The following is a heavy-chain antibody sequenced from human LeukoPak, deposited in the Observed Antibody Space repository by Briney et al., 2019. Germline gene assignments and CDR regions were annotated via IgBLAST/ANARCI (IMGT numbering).Heavy chain of an antibody. CDR2: INVDGSI. Sequence: PSETLSLTCAVDGGSLSGYFWSWIRHPPGKGLEWIGEINVDGSINYNPSLKSRVTISADTSKSQFSLELTSVIAADTAVFYCARARSTVTTYFDSWGQGTLVIVSS. CDR1: GGSLSGYF. CDR3: ARARSTVTTYFDS. J-gene: IGHJ4*02. V-gene: IGHV4-34*01. D-gene: IGHD4-17*01.